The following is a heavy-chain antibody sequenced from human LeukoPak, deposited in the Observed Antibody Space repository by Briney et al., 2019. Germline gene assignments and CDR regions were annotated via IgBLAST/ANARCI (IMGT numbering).Heavy chain of an antibody. D-gene: IGHD3-10*01. V-gene: IGHV3-30*02. CDR3: AKFAGYDSGSYPSQDYYYYGMDV. CDR2: IRYDGSNK. Sequence: PGGSLRLSCAASGFTFSSYGMHWVRQAPGKGPEWVAFIRYDGSNKYYADSVKGRFTISRDNSKNTLYLQMNSLRAEDTAVYYCAKFAGYDSGSYPSQDYYYYGMDVWGQGTTVTVSS. J-gene: IGHJ6*02. CDR1: GFTFSSYG.